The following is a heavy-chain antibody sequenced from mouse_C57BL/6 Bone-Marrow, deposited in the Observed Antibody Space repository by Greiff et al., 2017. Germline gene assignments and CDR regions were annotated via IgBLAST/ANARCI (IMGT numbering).Heavy chain of an antibody. D-gene: IGHD6-5*01. CDR2: IDPENGDT. CDR1: GFNIKDDY. V-gene: IGHV14-4*01. Sequence: VQLKESGAELVRPGASVKLSCTASGFNIKDDYMHWVKQRPEQGLEWIGWIDPENGDTEYASKFQGKATITADTSSNTAFLQLSSLTSEDTAVYYFTPIYFAMDYWGQGTSVTRSA. J-gene: IGHJ4*01. CDR3: TPIYFAMDY.